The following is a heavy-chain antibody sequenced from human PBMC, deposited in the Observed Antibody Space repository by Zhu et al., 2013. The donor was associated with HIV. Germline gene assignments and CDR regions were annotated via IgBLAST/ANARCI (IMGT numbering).Heavy chain of an antibody. J-gene: IGHJ3*02. CDR3: ARGPGLGHIHAFDY. CDR1: GGTFSSYA. Sequence: QVQLVQSGAEVKKPGSSVKVSCKASGGTFSSYAISWVRQAPGQGLEWMGGIIPIFGTANYAQKFQGRVAITADESTSTAYMELSSLRSEDTAVYYCARGPGLGHIHAFDYLGPRGQWVTVSS. V-gene: IGHV1-69*01. CDR2: IIPIFGTA. D-gene: IGHD2-21*01.